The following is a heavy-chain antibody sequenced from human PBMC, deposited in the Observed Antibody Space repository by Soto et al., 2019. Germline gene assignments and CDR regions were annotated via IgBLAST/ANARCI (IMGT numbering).Heavy chain of an antibody. CDR3: ARDRAHYYYYYGMDV. CDR2: IYYSGST. J-gene: IGHJ6*02. Sequence: QVQLQESGPGLVKPSQTLSLTCTVSGGSISSGDYYWSWIRQPPGKGLEWIGYIYYSGSTYYNPSLKSRVTISVDTSKNQFSLKLSPVTAADTAVYYCARDRAHYYYYYGMDVWGQGTTVTVSS. CDR1: GGSISSGDYY. V-gene: IGHV4-30-4*01.